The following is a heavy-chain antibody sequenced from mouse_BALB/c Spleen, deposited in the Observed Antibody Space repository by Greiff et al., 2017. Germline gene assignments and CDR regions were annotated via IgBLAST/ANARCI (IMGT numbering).Heavy chain of an antibody. J-gene: IGHJ4*01. Sequence: VQLQQSGPELVKPGASVKISCKASGYTFTDYNMHWVKQSHGKSLEWIGYIYPYNGGTGYNQKFKSKATLTVDNSSSTAYMELRSLTSEDSAVYYCARTGTVVPYYAMDYWGQGTSVTVSS. D-gene: IGHD1-1*01. V-gene: IGHV1S29*02. CDR3: ARTGTVVPYYAMDY. CDR2: IYPYNGGT. CDR1: GYTFTDYN.